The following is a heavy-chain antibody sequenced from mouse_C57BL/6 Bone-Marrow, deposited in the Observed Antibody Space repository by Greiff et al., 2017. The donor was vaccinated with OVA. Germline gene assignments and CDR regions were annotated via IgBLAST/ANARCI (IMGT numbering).Heavy chain of an antibody. CDR2: IDPSDSYT. V-gene: IGHV1-59*01. CDR3: ARPGDTHYYGSRGDYFDY. D-gene: IGHD1-1*01. Sequence: QVQLQQSGAELVRPGTSVKVSCKASGYAFTNYLIEWVKQRPGQGLEWIGEIDPSDSYTNYNQKFKGKSTLTVDKSSSTAYMQLSSLTSEDSAVYYCARPGDTHYYGSRGDYFDYWGQGTTLTVSS. CDR1: GYAFTNYL. J-gene: IGHJ2*01.